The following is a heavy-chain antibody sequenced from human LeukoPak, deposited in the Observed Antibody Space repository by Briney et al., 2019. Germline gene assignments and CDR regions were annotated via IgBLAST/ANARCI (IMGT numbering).Heavy chain of an antibody. CDR3: ARDLSRQWLVPDAFDI. Sequence: GGSLRLSCAASGFTFSSYSMNWVRQAPGKGLEWVSSISSISSYIYYADSVKGRFTISRDNAKNSLYLQMNSLRAEDTAVYYCARDLSRQWLVPDAFDIWGQGTMVTVSS. V-gene: IGHV3-21*01. CDR2: ISSISSYI. D-gene: IGHD6-19*01. CDR1: GFTFSSYS. J-gene: IGHJ3*02.